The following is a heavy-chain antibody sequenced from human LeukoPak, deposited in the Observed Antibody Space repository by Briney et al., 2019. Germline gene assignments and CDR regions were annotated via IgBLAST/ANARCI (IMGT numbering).Heavy chain of an antibody. CDR1: GGSISSGGYY. CDR3: ARGYSSSWYVYYYYYMDV. J-gene: IGHJ6*03. Sequence: SQALSLTCAVSGGSISSGGYYWSWIRQPAGKGLEWIGRIYTSGSTNYNPSLKSRVTISVDTSKNQFSLKLSSVTAADTAVYYCARGYSSSWYVYYYYYMDVWGKGTTVTISS. V-gene: IGHV4-61*02. D-gene: IGHD6-13*01. CDR2: IYTSGST.